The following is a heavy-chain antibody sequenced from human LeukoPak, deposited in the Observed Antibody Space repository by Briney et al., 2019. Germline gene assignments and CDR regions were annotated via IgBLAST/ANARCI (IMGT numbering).Heavy chain of an antibody. D-gene: IGHD5-24*01. CDR2: INRNSYT. CDR3: ARVGSYNHHWYFDL. CDR1: GFTLPDYS. J-gene: IGHJ2*01. V-gene: IGHV3-11*05. Sequence: GGSLRLSCAASGFTLPDYSMSWIRQAPGKGVEWISNINRNSYTNYADSVKGRVTISRVNAKNSLSLQMNSLRVEDTAVYYCARVGSYNHHWYFDLWGRGTLVTVSS.